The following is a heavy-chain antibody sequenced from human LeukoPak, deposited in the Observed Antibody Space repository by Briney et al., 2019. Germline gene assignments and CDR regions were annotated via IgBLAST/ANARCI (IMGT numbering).Heavy chain of an antibody. Sequence: SVPETLKASGYTFSGSLLQCVRQARGQRLEWIGWIVVGSGNTNYAQKFQERVTMTRDMSTSTAYMELSSLRYAETVLYYRAAESITMVRERISIEAFVTSGQRTMVTVSS. CDR2: IVVGSGNT. CDR3: AAESITMVRERISIEAFVT. CDR1: GYTFSGSL. V-gene: IGHV1-58*01. D-gene: IGHD3-10*01. J-gene: IGHJ3*02.